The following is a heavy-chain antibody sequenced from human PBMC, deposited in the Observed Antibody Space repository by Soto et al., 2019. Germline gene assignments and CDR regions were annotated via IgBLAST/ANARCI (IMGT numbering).Heavy chain of an antibody. CDR1: GGSFSGYY. CDR3: ARVPNVDTAMDHPNYYYYYGMDV. Sequence: PSETLSLTCAVYGGSFSGYYWSCIRQPPGKGLEWIGEINHSGSTYYNPSLKSRVTISVDRSKNQFSLKLSSVTAADTAVYYCARVPNVDTAMDHPNYYYYYGMDVWGQGTTVTVSS. D-gene: IGHD5-18*01. CDR2: INHSGST. J-gene: IGHJ6*02. V-gene: IGHV4-34*01.